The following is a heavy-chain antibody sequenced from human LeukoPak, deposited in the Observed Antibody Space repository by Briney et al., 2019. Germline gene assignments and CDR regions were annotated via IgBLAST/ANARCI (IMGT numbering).Heavy chain of an antibody. CDR1: GGSFSGYF. J-gene: IGHJ4*02. V-gene: IGHV4-34*01. CDR2: INHSGST. Sequence: PSETLSLTCAVSGGSFSGYFWSWIRQPPGKGLEWIGEINHSGSTNYNPSLKSRATITVDTSKNLFSLKLTSVTAADTAVYYCSSGRYYFDYWGQGTLVTVSS. D-gene: IGHD4-17*01. CDR3: SSGRYYFDY.